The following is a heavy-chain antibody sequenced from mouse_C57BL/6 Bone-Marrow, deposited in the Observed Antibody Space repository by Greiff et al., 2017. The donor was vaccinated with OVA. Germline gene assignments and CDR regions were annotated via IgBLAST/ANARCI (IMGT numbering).Heavy chain of an antibody. J-gene: IGHJ1*03. V-gene: IGHV1-19*01. CDR1: GYTFTDYY. CDR2: INPYNGGT. CDR3: ARRFITTVVAPYWYFDV. D-gene: IGHD1-1*01. Sequence: EVQLQQSGPVLVKPGASVKMSCKASGYTFTDYYMNWVKQSHGKSLEWIGVINPYNGGTSYNQKFKGKATLTVDKSSSTAYMELNSLTSEDSAVYYCARRFITTVVAPYWYFDVWGTGTTVTVSS.